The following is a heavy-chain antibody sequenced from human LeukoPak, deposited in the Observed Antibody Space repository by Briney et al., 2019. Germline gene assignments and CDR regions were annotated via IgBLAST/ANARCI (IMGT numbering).Heavy chain of an antibody. V-gene: IGHV3-30*18. CDR1: GFTFSSYG. D-gene: IGHD3-22*01. CDR2: ISYDGSNK. Sequence: PGGSLRLSCAASGFTFSSYGMHWVRQAPGKGLEWVAVISYDGSNKYYADSVKGRFTISRDNSKNTLYLQMNSLKAEDTAVYYCAKGNHNYYDSSGYFGFDYWGQGTLVTVSS. J-gene: IGHJ4*02. CDR3: AKGNHNYYDSSGYFGFDY.